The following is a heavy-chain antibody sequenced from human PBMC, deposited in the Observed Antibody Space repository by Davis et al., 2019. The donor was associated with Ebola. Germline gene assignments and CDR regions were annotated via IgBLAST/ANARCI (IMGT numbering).Heavy chain of an antibody. CDR1: GYTFTSYG. D-gene: IGHD6-13*01. CDR2: ISAYHGNT. J-gene: IGHJ4*02. CDR3: ARERYSKHSSSWYLFEY. Sequence: ASSVKVSCKASGYTFTSYGCSWLRQAPGQGLEWMGGISAYHGNTNYAQKLQGRVTMTTNTSTSTAYMQLRSLGSDDTAVYYCARERYSKHSSSWYLFEYWGQGTLVTVSS. V-gene: IGHV1-18*01.